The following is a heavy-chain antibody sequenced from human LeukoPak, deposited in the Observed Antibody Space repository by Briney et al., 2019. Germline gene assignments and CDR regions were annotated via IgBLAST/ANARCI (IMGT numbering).Heavy chain of an antibody. D-gene: IGHD1-26*01. V-gene: IGHV4-59*01. CDR2: IYYIGST. CDR1: GGSISSYY. Sequence: SETLSLTCTVSGGSISSYYWSWLRQPPGKGLEWIGYIYYIGSTNYNPSLKSRVTISVDTSKNQFSLKLSSVTAADTAVYYCARVFSGSYYQAFDIWGQGTMVTVSS. CDR3: ARVFSGSYYQAFDI. J-gene: IGHJ3*02.